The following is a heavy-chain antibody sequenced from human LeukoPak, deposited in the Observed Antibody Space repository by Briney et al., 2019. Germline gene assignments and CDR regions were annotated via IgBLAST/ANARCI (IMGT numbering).Heavy chain of an antibody. D-gene: IGHD1-26*01. CDR2: IWYDGSNK. CDR3: ARDYSKGGSYYYFDY. J-gene: IGHJ4*02. CDR1: GFTFNSYS. Sequence: PGGSLRLSCAASGFTFNSYSMHWVRQAPGKGLEWVAVIWYDGSNKYYADSVKGRFTISRDNSKNTLYLQMNSLRAEDTAVYYCARDYSKGGSYYYFDYWGQGTLVTVSS. V-gene: IGHV3-33*08.